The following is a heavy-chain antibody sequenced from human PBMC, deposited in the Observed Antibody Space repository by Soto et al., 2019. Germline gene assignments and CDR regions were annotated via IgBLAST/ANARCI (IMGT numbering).Heavy chain of an antibody. D-gene: IGHD6-13*01. CDR2: INHSGST. CDR3: ARGPRAAAGSNYYGMDV. Sequence: WETQSLTCAVYGGSFSGYYGSWIRQPPGKGLEWIGEINHSGSTNYNPSLKSRVTISVDTSKNQFSLKMSSVTAADTAVYYCARGPRAAAGSNYYGMDVWGQGTTVTVSS. J-gene: IGHJ6*02. CDR1: GGSFSGYY. V-gene: IGHV4-34*01.